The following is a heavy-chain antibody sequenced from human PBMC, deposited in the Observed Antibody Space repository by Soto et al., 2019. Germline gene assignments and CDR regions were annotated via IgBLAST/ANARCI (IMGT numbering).Heavy chain of an antibody. CDR2: IAQDGGEK. J-gene: IGHJ4*02. D-gene: IGHD2-21*02. V-gene: IGHV3-7*01. Sequence: EEQLVESGGGLVQRGGSLRLSCVGSGFTFSSYYMSWVRQAPGKGLEWVGNIAQDGGEKNFLDSVKGRFTFSRDNARNTLYLQMNSLRAEDTAVYYCAKDRGDLAPDFDYWGQGTLVTVSS. CDR3: AKDRGDLAPDFDY. CDR1: GFTFSSYY.